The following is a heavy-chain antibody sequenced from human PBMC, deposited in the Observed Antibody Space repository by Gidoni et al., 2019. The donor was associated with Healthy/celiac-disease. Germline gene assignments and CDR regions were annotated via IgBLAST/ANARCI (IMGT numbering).Heavy chain of an antibody. CDR1: GYSISSGYY. CDR2: IYHSGST. Sequence: QVQLQESGPGLVKPSETLSLTCTVSGYSISSGYYWGWIRQPPGKGLEWIGIIYHSGSTYYNPSLKSRVTISVDTSKNQFSLKLSSVTAADTAVYYCASAALGYYYGMDVWGQGTTVTVSS. V-gene: IGHV4-38-2*02. J-gene: IGHJ6*02. CDR3: ASAALGYYYGMDV.